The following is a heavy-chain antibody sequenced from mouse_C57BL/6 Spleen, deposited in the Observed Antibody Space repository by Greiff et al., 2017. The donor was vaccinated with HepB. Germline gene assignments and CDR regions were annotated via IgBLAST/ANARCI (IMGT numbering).Heavy chain of an antibody. D-gene: IGHD2-3*01. CDR2: ISSGSSTI. V-gene: IGHV5-17*01. CDR3: ATNYDGYGYFDV. CDR1: GFTFSDYG. J-gene: IGHJ1*03. Sequence: EVMLVESGGGLVKPGGSLKLSCAASGFTFSDYGMHWVRQAPEKGLEWVAYISSGSSTIYYADTVKGRFTISRDNAKNTLFLQMTSLRSEDTAMYDCATNYDGYGYFDVWGTGTTVTVSS.